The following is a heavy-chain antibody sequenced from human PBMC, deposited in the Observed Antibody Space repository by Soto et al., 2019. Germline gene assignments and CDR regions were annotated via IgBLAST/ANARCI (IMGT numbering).Heavy chain of an antibody. CDR1: GFTFSSYS. J-gene: IGHJ6*02. CDR3: ARDVAALRFDFWSGYGYGMDV. V-gene: IGHV3-21*01. D-gene: IGHD3-3*01. CDR2: ISSSSSYI. Sequence: EVQLVESGGGLVKPGGSLRLSCAASGFTFSSYSMNWVRQAPGKGLEWVSSISSSSSYIYYADSVKGRFTISRDNAKNSLYLQMNSLRAEDTAVYYCARDVAALRFDFWSGYGYGMDVGPRDHGHRLL.